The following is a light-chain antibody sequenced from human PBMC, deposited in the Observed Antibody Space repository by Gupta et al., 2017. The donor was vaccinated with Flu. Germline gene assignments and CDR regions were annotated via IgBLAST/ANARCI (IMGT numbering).Light chain of an antibody. V-gene: IGKV1-9*01. J-gene: IGKJ1*01. CDR1: KGISNY. CDR2: DAC. CDR3: QHRNSSPRT. Sequence: PSLLSASVGDRVTITCRASKGISNYLAWYQQKPGKAPKLLIYDACTLGSGVPSRFSGSGSWTDFTLTIRSLQTEDFGTYYCQHRNSSPRTFGQGTKVDIK.